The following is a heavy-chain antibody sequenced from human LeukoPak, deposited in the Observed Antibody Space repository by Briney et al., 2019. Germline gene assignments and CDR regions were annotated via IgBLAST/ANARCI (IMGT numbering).Heavy chain of an antibody. V-gene: IGHV3-48*01. Sequence: GGSLRLSCAASGFTFSTYSINWVRQAPGKGREWVSYIRSRDRTIYYADSVKGRFTISTDNAENSLYLQMNSLRAEDTAVYYCARGGRGITMTGWPIDYWGQGTLVTVSS. CDR1: GFTFSTYS. D-gene: IGHD3-22*01. CDR2: IRSRDRTI. CDR3: ARGGRGITMTGWPIDY. J-gene: IGHJ4*02.